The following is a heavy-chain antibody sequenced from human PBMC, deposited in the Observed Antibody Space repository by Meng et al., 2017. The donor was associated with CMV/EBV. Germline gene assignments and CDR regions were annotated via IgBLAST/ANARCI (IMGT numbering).Heavy chain of an antibody. CDR2: ISYSADTM. CDR1: GFTFTDYY. CDR3: ARGHYGMDV. V-gene: IGHV3-11*01. Sequence: LSLTCVASGFTFTDYYMSWIRQAPGKGLEWVSYISYSADTMDYADSVSGRFTISRDNAENSVFLQMNSLTVDDSAIYYCARGHYGMDVWGQGTTVTVSS. J-gene: IGHJ6*02.